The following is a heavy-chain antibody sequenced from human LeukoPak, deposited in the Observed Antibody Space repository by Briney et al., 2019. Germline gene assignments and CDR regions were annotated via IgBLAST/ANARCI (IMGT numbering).Heavy chain of an antibody. CDR3: ARERMMGYNRFDP. D-gene: IGHD2-15*01. Sequence: GGSLRLSCAASGFTFSSYEMNWVRQAPGKGLEWVSYISSSGSTIYYADSVKGRFTISRDNAKNSLYLQMNSLRAEDTAVYYCARERMMGYNRFDPWGQGTLVTVSS. CDR1: GFTFSSYE. J-gene: IGHJ5*02. V-gene: IGHV3-48*03. CDR2: ISSSGSTI.